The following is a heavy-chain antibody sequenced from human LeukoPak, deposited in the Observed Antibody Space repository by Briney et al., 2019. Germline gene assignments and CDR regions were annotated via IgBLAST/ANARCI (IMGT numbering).Heavy chain of an antibody. D-gene: IGHD6-13*01. CDR3: ARDSSSWNGEIDY. V-gene: IGHV5-51*01. CDR2: IYPGDSDT. CDR1: GYSFTSYW. J-gene: IGHJ4*02. Sequence: GESLKISCKGSGYSFTSYWIGWVRQIPGKGLEWMGIIYPGDSDTRYSPSFQGQVTISADKSISTAYLQWSSLKASDTAMYYCARDSSSWNGEIDYWGQGTLVTVSS.